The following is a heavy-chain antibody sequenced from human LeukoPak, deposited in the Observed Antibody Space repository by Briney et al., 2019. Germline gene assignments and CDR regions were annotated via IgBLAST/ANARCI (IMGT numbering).Heavy chain of an antibody. CDR1: GGSISSGSYY. D-gene: IGHD3-22*01. CDR2: IYTSGST. Sequence: SETLSLTCTVSGGSISSGSYYWSWIRQPAGKGLEWIGRIYTSGSTNYNPSLKSRVTISVDTSKNQFSLKLSSVTAADTAVYYCARDGDDSSGPSYPDYWGQGTLVTVSS. CDR3: ARDGDDSSGPSYPDY. J-gene: IGHJ4*02. V-gene: IGHV4-61*02.